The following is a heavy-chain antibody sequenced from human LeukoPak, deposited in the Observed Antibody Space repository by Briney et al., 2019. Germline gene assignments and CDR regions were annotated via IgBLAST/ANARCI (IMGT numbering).Heavy chain of an antibody. CDR3: AKWGGSGSYSAYFDY. CDR2: ISWNSGSI. D-gene: IGHD3-10*01. J-gene: IGHJ4*02. V-gene: IGHV3-9*01. Sequence: GRSLRLSCAASGFTFDDYAMHWVRQAPGKGLEWVSCISWNSGSIGYADSVKGRFTISRDNAKNSLYLQMNSLRAEDTALYYCAKWGGSGSYSAYFDYWGQGTLVTVSS. CDR1: GFTFDDYA.